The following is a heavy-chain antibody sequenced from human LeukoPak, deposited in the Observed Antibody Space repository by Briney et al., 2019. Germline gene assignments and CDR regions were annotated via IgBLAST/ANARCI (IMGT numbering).Heavy chain of an antibody. CDR1: GFTFSSYG. D-gene: IGHD1-26*01. V-gene: IGHV3-30*02. CDR3: ARTPIVGATPFDY. Sequence: GGSLRLSCAASGFTFSSYGMHWVRQAPGKGLEWVAFIRYDGSNKYYADSVKGRFTISRDNSKNTLYLQMNSLRAEDTAVYYCARTPIVGATPFDYWGQGTLVTVS. CDR2: IRYDGSNK. J-gene: IGHJ4*02.